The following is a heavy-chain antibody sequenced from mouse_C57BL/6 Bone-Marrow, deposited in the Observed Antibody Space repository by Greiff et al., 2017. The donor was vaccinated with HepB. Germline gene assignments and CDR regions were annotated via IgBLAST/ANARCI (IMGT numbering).Heavy chain of an antibody. CDR3: ARPLYYYGSSPWYFDV. J-gene: IGHJ1*03. CDR2: IYPRSGNT. Sequence: QVQLQQSGAELARPGASVKLSCKASGYTFTSYGISWVKQRTGQGLEWIGEIYPRSGNTYYNEKFKGKATLTAEKSSSTAYMELRSLTSEDSAVYFCARPLYYYGSSPWYFDVWGTGTTVTVSS. D-gene: IGHD1-1*01. CDR1: GYTFTSYG. V-gene: IGHV1-81*01.